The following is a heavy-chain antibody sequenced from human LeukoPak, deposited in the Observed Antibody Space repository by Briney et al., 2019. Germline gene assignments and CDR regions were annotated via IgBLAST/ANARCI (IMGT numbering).Heavy chain of an antibody. V-gene: IGHV3-7*03. J-gene: IGHJ3*01. CDR1: GFTSSGFW. Sequence: GGSLRLSCAVSGFTSSGFWMSWSRQAPGKGLEWVASINSDGSEGYYADVVKGRFTISRDNAKNSLYLQINSLRAEDTAVYYCARSSYSSSSSVWGQGTMVTVSS. CDR2: INSDGSEG. D-gene: IGHD6-6*01. CDR3: ARSSYSSSSSV.